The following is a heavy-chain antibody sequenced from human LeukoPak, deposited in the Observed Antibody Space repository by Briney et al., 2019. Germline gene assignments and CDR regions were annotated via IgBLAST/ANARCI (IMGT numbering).Heavy chain of an antibody. CDR1: GFTFSSYG. J-gene: IGHJ4*02. Sequence: PGRSLRLSCAASGFTFSSYGMHWVRQAPGKGLEWVAVISYDGSNKYYADSVKGRFTISRDNSKNTLYLQMNSLRAEDTAVYYCARDWYSGSYPGPFDYWGQGTLVTVSS. D-gene: IGHD1-26*01. CDR2: ISYDGSNK. V-gene: IGHV3-30*03. CDR3: ARDWYSGSYPGPFDY.